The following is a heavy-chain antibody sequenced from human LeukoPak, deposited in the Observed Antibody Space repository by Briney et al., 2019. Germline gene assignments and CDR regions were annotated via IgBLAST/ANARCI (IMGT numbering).Heavy chain of an antibody. D-gene: IGHD3-3*01. Sequence: SETLSLTCTVSGGSISSSSYYWGWIRQPPGKGLEWIGSIYYSGSTYYNPSLKSRVTISVDTSKNQFSLELSSVTAADTAVYYCARLDYDFWSGYRAFGADYWGQGTLVTVSS. CDR1: GGSISSSSYY. V-gene: IGHV4-39*01. CDR2: IYYSGST. J-gene: IGHJ4*02. CDR3: ARLDYDFWSGYRAFGADY.